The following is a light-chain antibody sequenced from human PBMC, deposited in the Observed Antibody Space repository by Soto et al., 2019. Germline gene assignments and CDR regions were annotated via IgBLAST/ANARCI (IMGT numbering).Light chain of an antibody. CDR3: QQDGSSST. Sequence: EIVLTQSPGTLSLSPGERATLSCRASQSVSSSYLAWYQQKPGQAPRLLIYGASSRATGIPDRFSGSGSGTDFTLTISILEPEDFAVYYCQQDGSSSTFGQGTKLEIK. CDR1: QSVSSSY. CDR2: GAS. V-gene: IGKV3-20*01. J-gene: IGKJ2*01.